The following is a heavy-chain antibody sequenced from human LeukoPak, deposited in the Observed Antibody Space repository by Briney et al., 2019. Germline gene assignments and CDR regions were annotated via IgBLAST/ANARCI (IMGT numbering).Heavy chain of an antibody. Sequence: GGSLRLSCAASGFNVSSNYMSWVRQAPGKGLEWVSVIYSGGSTYYADSVKGRFTISRDNSKNTLYLQMNSLRAEDTAVYYCARGLRGGSGSFYFDYWGQGTLVTVSS. CDR1: GFNVSSNY. V-gene: IGHV3-66*02. CDR3: ARGLRGGSGSFYFDY. J-gene: IGHJ4*02. D-gene: IGHD3-10*01. CDR2: IYSGGST.